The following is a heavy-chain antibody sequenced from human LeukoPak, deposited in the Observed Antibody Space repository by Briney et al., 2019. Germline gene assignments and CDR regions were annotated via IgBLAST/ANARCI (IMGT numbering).Heavy chain of an antibody. J-gene: IGHJ4*02. D-gene: IGHD6-13*01. Sequence: GGPLQTPFQGPGSGFTSYWIGGARPGPGKGGGWRGIIYSGDSCTRYTPSFQGQVTISPHKSISTAYLQLTSLKAPDTAMYYCSIIWYSSSWYLAVYWGEGPLVTVSS. CDR3: SIIWYSSSWYLAVY. CDR1: GSGFTSYW. V-gene: IGHV5-51*01. CDR2: IYSGDSCT.